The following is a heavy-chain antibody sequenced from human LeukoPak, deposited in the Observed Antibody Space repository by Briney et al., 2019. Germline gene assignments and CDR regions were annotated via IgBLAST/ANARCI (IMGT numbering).Heavy chain of an antibody. CDR3: ARHSRRSGSYIYYFDY. D-gene: IGHD1-26*01. Sequence: GESLKISCQGSGYSFTSYWIGWVRPMPGKGLEWMGIIYPGDSDTRYSPSFQGQVTISADKSISTAYLQWSSLKASDTAMYYCARHSRRSGSYIYYFDYWGQGTLVTVSS. CDR1: GYSFTSYW. J-gene: IGHJ4*02. CDR2: IYPGDSDT. V-gene: IGHV5-51*01.